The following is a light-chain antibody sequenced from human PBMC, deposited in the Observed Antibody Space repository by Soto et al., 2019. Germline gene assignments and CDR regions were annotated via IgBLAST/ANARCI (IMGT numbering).Light chain of an antibody. J-gene: IGKJ5*01. V-gene: IGKV3-15*01. CDR2: GAS. CDR3: QQYDNWPIT. Sequence: ESVMTQSPANLSVSPGERATLSCRASQSVSSNLAWYQQKPGQAPRLFIYGASTRATAIPPRFSGSGSGTEFTLNISSLQSEDFAVYYCQQYDNWPITFGQGTRLEIK. CDR1: QSVSSN.